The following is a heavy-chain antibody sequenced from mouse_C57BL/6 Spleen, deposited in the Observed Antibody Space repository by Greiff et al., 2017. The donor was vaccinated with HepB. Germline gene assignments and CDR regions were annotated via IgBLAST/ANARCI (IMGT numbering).Heavy chain of an antibody. Sequence: VQLQQPGAELVRPGSSVKLSCKASGYTFTSYWMHWVKQRPIQGLEWIGNIDPSDSETHYNQKFKDKATLTVDKSSSTAYMQLSSLTSEDSAVYYCARKSYVGYFDVWGTGTTVTVSS. J-gene: IGHJ1*03. CDR3: ARKSYVGYFDV. D-gene: IGHD1-1*01. V-gene: IGHV1-52*01. CDR1: GYTFTSYW. CDR2: IDPSDSET.